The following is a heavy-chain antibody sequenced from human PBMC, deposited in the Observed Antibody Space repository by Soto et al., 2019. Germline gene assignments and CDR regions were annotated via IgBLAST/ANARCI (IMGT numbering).Heavy chain of an antibody. D-gene: IGHD1-7*01. CDR3: ATALNWNYD. V-gene: IGHV3-7*03. J-gene: IGHJ4*02. Sequence: PGGSLRLSCAASGFTFSTYWMTWVRQAPGKGLECLANINPDGTVKYYVDSVRGRFTISRDNAKNSLFLQMSSLRAEDTAVYYCATALNWNYDWGQGTLVTVSS. CDR2: INPDGTVK. CDR1: GFTFSTYW.